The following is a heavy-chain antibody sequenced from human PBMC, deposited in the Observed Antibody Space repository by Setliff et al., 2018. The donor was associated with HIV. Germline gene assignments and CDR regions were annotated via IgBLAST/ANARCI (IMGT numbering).Heavy chain of an antibody. CDR1: GYAFTDYS. V-gene: IGHV1-2*06. J-gene: IGHJ4*02. D-gene: IGHD6-13*01. CDR3: ARGVKGIATTGKYYFDY. CDR2: INPDSRGT. Sequence: GASVKVSCKTSGYAFTDYSTHWVRQAPGQGLEWVGRINPDSRGTNYAQTFQGRVTMTRDTSVSTAYMELSRLKSDDTAVFYCARGVKGIATTGKYYFDYWGQGTLVTVSS.